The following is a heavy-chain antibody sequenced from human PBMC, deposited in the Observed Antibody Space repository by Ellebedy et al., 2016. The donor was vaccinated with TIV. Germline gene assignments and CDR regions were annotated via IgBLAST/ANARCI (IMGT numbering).Heavy chain of an antibody. CDR2: IKSKTDGGTT. V-gene: IGHV3-15*07. Sequence: PGGSLRLSCAASGFTFSNAWMNWVRQAPGKGLEWVGRIKSKTDGGTTDYAAPVKGRFTISRDDSKNTLYLQMNSLKTEDTAVYYCTTDWYDFWSGSHDYWGQGTLVTVSS. D-gene: IGHD3-3*01. J-gene: IGHJ4*02. CDR3: TTDWYDFWSGSHDY. CDR1: GFTFSNAW.